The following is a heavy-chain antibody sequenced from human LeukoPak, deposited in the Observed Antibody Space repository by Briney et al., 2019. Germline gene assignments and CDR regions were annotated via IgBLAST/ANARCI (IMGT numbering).Heavy chain of an antibody. D-gene: IGHD6-19*01. CDR2: ISGSGGST. V-gene: IGHV3-23*01. Sequence: GGSLRLSCAASGFTFSSYSMNWVRQAPGKGLEWVSAISGSGGSTYYADSVKGRFTISRDNSKNTLYLQMNSLRAEDTAVYYCAKDIRSGWYPYYFDYWGQGTLVTVSS. CDR1: GFTFSSYS. CDR3: AKDIRSGWYPYYFDY. J-gene: IGHJ4*02.